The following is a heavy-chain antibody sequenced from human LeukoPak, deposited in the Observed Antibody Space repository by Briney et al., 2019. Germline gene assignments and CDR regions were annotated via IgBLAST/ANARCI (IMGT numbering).Heavy chain of an antibody. CDR2: IYENGGTT. CDR3: AKDFRIGYSAHFDY. CDR1: GFTFRSHA. V-gene: IGHV3-23*01. D-gene: IGHD2-21*01. Sequence: GGSLRLSCVGSGFTFRSHAMNWVRQAPEKGLEFVSGIYENGGTTYYADSVKGRFSISRDNSKNTLYLQMDSLRGEDTAVYYCAKDFRIGYSAHFDYWGQGALVTVSS. J-gene: IGHJ4*02.